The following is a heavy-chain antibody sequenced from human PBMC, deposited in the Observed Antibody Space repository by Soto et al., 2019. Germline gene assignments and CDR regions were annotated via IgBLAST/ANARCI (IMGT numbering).Heavy chain of an antibody. V-gene: IGHV5-51*01. D-gene: IGHD3-9*01. Sequence: GESLKISCTGSGYRFTRYWIGWVRQMPGKGLEWMGIIYPGDSDTRYGPSFQGQVTISADKSISTAYLQWSSLKASDTAMYYCARQSSYYDILTGYVDYWGQGTLVTVSS. CDR2: IYPGDSDT. J-gene: IGHJ4*02. CDR3: ARQSSYYDILTGYVDY. CDR1: GYRFTRYW.